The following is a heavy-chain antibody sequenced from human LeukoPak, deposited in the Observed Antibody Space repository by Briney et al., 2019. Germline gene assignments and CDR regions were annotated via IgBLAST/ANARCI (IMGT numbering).Heavy chain of an antibody. V-gene: IGHV4-4*07. Sequence: SETLSLTCTVSGGSISSYYWSWIRQPAGKGLEWIGRIYTSGSTNYNPSPKSRVTMSVDTSKNQFSLKLSSVTAADTAVYYCARDLDYYGSGSYYNGWFDPWGQGTLVTVSS. CDR1: GGSISSYY. CDR3: ARDLDYYGSGSYYNGWFDP. D-gene: IGHD3-10*01. J-gene: IGHJ5*02. CDR2: IYTSGST.